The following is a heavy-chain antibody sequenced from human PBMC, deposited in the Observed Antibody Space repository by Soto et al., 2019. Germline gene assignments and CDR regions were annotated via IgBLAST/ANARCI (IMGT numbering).Heavy chain of an antibody. Sequence: GGSLRLSCAASGFSFSSSWMTWVRQAPGNGLEWLANINQGGSVTNYVDSVKGRFTISRDNAKNSLFLQMNSLRVDDTAAYYCARDAAFSRFDYWGQGTLVTVSS. CDR2: INQGGSVT. V-gene: IGHV3-7*01. CDR3: ARDAAFSRFDY. CDR1: GFSFSSSW. D-gene: IGHD6-13*01. J-gene: IGHJ4*02.